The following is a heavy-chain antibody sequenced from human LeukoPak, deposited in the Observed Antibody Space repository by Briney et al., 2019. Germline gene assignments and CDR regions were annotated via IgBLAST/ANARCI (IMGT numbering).Heavy chain of an antibody. CDR3: AGGRYYDFWSGTFDY. CDR2: IYYSGST. Sequence: SETLSLTCAVYGGSFSGYYWSWIRQPPGKGLEWIGYIYYSGSTYYNPSLKSRVTISVDTSKNQFSLKLSSVTAADTAVYYCAGGRYYDFWSGTFDYWGQGTLVTVSS. V-gene: IGHV4-30-4*08. D-gene: IGHD3-3*01. CDR1: GGSFSGYY. J-gene: IGHJ4*02.